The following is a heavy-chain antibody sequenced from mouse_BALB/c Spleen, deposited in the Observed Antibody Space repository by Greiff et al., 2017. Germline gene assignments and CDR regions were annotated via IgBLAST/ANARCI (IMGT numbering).Heavy chain of an antibody. CDR2: IWSDGST. D-gene: IGHD2-3*01. V-gene: IGHV2-6-2*01. Sequence: VKLVESGPDLVAPSQSLSITCTVSGFSLTSYGVHWVRQPPGKGLEWLVVIWSDGSTTYNSALKSRLSISKDNSKSQVFLKMNSLQTDDTAMYYCARHYDGYYSYAMDYWGQGTSVTVSS. J-gene: IGHJ4*01. CDR3: ARHYDGYYSYAMDY. CDR1: GFSLTSYG.